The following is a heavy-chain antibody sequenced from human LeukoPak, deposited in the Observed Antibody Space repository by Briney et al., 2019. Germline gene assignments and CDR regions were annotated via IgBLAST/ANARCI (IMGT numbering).Heavy chain of an antibody. CDR3: ARRLETSEWFDP. V-gene: IGHV5-51*01. Sequence: GESLKISCKGSGYNFATYWIGWVRQVPGKGLGWMGIIYPGDSDTRYSPSFQGQVTISADKSISTAYLQWSSLKASDTAMYYCARRLETSEWFDPWGQGTLVTVSS. CDR2: IYPGDSDT. D-gene: IGHD5/OR15-5a*01. J-gene: IGHJ5*02. CDR1: GYNFATYW.